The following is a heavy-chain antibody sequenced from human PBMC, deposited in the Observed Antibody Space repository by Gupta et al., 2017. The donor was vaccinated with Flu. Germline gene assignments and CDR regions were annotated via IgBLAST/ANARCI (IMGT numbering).Heavy chain of an antibody. V-gene: IGHV4-34*01. D-gene: IGHD3-3*01. Sequence: QVQLQQWGAGLLKPSETLSLTCAVYGGSFSGSYWSWIRQPPGKGLEWIGEINHSGSTNYNPSLKSRVTISVDTSKNQFSLKLSSVTAADTAVYYCARGRNYDFWSGYNYFDYWGQGTLVTVSS. CDR2: INHSGST. CDR1: GGSFSGSY. J-gene: IGHJ4*02. CDR3: ARGRNYDFWSGYNYFDY.